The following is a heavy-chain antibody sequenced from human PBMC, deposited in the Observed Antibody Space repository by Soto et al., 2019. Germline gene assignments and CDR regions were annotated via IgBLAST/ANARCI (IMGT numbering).Heavy chain of an antibody. CDR3: TRDSPCLWSGCHLAYYYGMDV. D-gene: IGHD3-3*01. CDR2: IRSKAYGGTT. V-gene: IGHV3-49*03. Sequence: GGSLRLSCTASGFTFGDYAMSWFRQAPGKGLEWVGFIRSKAYGGTTEYAASVKGRFTISRDDSKSIAYLQMNSLKTEDTAVYYCTRDSPCLWSGCHLAYYYGMDVWGQGTTVTVSS. CDR1: GFTFGDYA. J-gene: IGHJ6*02.